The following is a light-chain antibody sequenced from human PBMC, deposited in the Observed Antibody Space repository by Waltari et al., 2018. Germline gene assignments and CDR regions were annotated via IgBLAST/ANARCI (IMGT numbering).Light chain of an antibody. CDR2: RND. CDR3: ATWDDSLNGWV. CDR1: NSNIGKNT. J-gene: IGLJ3*02. V-gene: IGLV1-44*01. Sequence: QSLLTQAPSASAPPGQRITMTCSGSNSNIGKNTVNWYQQLPGTAPKLLVYRNDQRPSEVPDRFSGSRSGTSASLAISGLQFDDEADDYCATWDDSLNGWVFGGGTRLTVL.